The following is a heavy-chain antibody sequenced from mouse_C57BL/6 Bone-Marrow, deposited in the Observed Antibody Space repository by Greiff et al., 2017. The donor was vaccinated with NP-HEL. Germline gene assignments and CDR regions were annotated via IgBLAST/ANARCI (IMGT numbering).Heavy chain of an antibody. V-gene: IGHV14-4*01. D-gene: IGHD1-1*01. CDR2: IDPENGDT. CDR3: TTGTTVVAPYYAMDY. CDR1: GFNIKDDY. Sequence: DVKLQESGAELVRPGASVKLSCTASGFNIKDDYMHWVKQRPEQGLEWIGWIDPENGDTEYASKFQGKATITADTSSNTAYLQLSSLTSEDTAVYYCTTGTTVVAPYYAMDYWGQGTSVTVSS. J-gene: IGHJ4*01.